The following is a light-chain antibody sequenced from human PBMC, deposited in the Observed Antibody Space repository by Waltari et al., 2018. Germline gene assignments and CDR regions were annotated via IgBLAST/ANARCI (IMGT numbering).Light chain of an antibody. V-gene: IGKV1-5*03. Sequence: DIQMTQSPSTLSASVGDRVTITCRASQRISTWLAWYQQQPGKAPKLLIYQASTLQSGVPSRFSGSGSGTEFTLTISSLQPDDFATYYCQQYNSYSSWTFGQGTKVEIK. CDR3: QQYNSYSSWT. CDR1: QRISTW. CDR2: QAS. J-gene: IGKJ1*01.